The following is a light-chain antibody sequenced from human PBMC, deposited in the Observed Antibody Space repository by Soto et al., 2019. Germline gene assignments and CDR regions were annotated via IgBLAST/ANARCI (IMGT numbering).Light chain of an antibody. CDR1: SSDVGGYNS. CDR3: ASYTSRRTWV. J-gene: IGLJ3*02. CDR2: EVT. Sequence: QSALTQPASVSGSPGQSITISCTGTSSDVGGYNSVSWFQQHPGKAPKLMIYEVTNRPSGISNRFSGSKSGNTASLTISGLQAEDEAEYYCASYTSRRTWVFGGGTKLTVL. V-gene: IGLV2-14*01.